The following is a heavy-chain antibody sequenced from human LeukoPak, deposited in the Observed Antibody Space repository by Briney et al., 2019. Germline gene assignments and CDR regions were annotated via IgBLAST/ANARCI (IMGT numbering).Heavy chain of an antibody. Sequence: GASVKVSCKASGYTFTSFGISWVRQAPGQGLEWVGWISAYNGNTNYAQKLQGRVTMTTDTSTNTAYMELRSLRSDDTAVYYCAKYYYDSSGYYSFDYWGQGTLVTVSS. J-gene: IGHJ4*02. D-gene: IGHD3-22*01. CDR2: ISAYNGNT. CDR1: GYTFTSFG. V-gene: IGHV1-18*01. CDR3: AKYYYDSSGYYSFDY.